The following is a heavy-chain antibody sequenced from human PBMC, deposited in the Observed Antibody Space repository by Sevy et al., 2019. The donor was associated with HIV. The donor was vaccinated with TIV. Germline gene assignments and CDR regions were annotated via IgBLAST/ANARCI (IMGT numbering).Heavy chain of an antibody. CDR1: GFTFENYW. D-gene: IGHD3-10*01. CDR3: ARSGGYGWDF. J-gene: IGHJ6*02. Sequence: GGSLRLSYAASGFTFENYWMTWVRQAPGKGLEWVANIKPDGSESYYLDSVKGRFTFSRDNTKNSLFLQMNNMKAQDTAIYYCARSGGYGWDFWGQGTMVTVSS. CDR2: IKPDGSES. V-gene: IGHV3-7*01.